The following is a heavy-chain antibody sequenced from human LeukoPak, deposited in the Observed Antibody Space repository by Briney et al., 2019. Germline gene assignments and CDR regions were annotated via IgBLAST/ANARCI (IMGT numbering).Heavy chain of an antibody. Sequence: PSETLSLTCTVSGGSISSYYWSWIRQPPGKGLEWIGYIYYSGSTNYNPSRKSRVTISVDTSKNQFSLKLSSVTAADTAVYYCARGGNYYYYYMGVWGKGTTVTVSS. CDR2: IYYSGST. CDR3: ARGGNYYYYYMGV. J-gene: IGHJ6*03. V-gene: IGHV4-59*01. CDR1: GGSISSYY.